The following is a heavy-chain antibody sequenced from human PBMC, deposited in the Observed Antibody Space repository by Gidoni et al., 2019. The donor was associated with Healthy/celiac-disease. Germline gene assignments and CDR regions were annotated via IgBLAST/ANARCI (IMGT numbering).Heavy chain of an antibody. CDR2: IWYDGSNK. J-gene: IGHJ6*03. D-gene: IGHD2-2*01. V-gene: IGHV3-33*01. Sequence: QVQLVESGGGVVQPGRSLRLSCAASGFTFSSYGMHWVRQAPGKGLEWVAVIWYDGSNKYYADSVKGRFTISRDNSKNTLYLQMNSLRAEDTAVYYCARAVFLVVVDYMDVWGKGTTVTVSS. CDR3: ARAVFLVVVDYMDV. CDR1: GFTFSSYG.